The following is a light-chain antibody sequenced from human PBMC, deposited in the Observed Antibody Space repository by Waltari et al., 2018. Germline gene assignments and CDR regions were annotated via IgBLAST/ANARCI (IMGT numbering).Light chain of an antibody. CDR2: DVS. J-gene: IGLJ2*01. V-gene: IGLV2-14*01. CDR3: SSQSSNDVVL. CDR1: SNDVGGYNS. Sequence: QSALTQPASASGSPGQSVTIFCAGTSNDVGGYNSVPWYQEHPGQAPRVIIYDVSDRPSGVSDRFSGSKSGNTASLTISGLQAEDEADYYCSSQSSNDVVLFGGGTKLTVL.